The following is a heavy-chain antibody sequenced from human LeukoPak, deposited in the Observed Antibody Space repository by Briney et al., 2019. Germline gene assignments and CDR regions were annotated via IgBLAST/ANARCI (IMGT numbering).Heavy chain of an antibody. D-gene: IGHD4-11*01. CDR1: GFIFNHHA. V-gene: IGHV3-33*06. J-gene: IGHJ4*02. CDR2: IWSDKSNS. CDR3: AKDAQRGFDYSNSLEY. Sequence: GGSLRLSCAASGFIFNHHAMHWVRQAPGKGLEWVAVIWSDKSNSFYADPVRGRFTISRDDSRKTVYLQMERMAAEDTAIYYCAKDAQRGFDYSNSLEYWGQGALVTVAS.